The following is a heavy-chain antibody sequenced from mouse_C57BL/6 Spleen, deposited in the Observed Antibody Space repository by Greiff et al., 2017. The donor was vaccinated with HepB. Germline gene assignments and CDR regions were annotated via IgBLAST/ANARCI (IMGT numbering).Heavy chain of an antibody. CDR1: GYTFTSYW. Sequence: EVQLVESGTVLARPGASVKMSCKTSGYTFTSYWMHWVKQRPGQGLEWIGAIYPGNSDTSYNQKFKGKAKLTAVTSASTAYMELSSLTNEDSAVYYCTRCGITTVVATPFYFDYWGQGTTLTVSS. CDR2: IYPGNSDT. J-gene: IGHJ2*01. D-gene: IGHD1-1*01. V-gene: IGHV1-5*01. CDR3: TRCGITTVVATPFYFDY.